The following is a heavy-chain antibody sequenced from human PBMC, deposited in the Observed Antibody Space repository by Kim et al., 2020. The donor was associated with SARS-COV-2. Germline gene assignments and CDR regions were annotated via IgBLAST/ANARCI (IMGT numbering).Heavy chain of an antibody. CDR1: GVSIGSGAYY. J-gene: IGHJ3*01. CDR2: IYSSGSV. Sequence: SETLSLTCTVSGVSIGSGAYYWSWIRHHPGKGPEWIGFIYSSGSVYYNPSLKSRLTISLDTSKNQFSLRMSPVTAADTAVYYCARLKAQFTLVRGVMIDAFDVWRRGTMVTVSS. D-gene: IGHD3-10*01. V-gene: IGHV4-31*03. CDR3: ARLKAQFTLVRGVMIDAFDV.